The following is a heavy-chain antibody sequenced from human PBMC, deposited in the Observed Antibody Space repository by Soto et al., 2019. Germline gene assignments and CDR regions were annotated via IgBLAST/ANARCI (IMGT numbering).Heavy chain of an antibody. CDR1: GGSISSYY. CDR3: ARDLRIAGYYYYGMDV. D-gene: IGHD6-13*01. CDR2: IYYSGST. V-gene: IGHV4-59*01. Sequence: SETLSLTCTVSGGSISSYYWSWIRQPPGKGLEWIGYIYYSGSTNYNPSLKSRVTISVDTSKNQFSLKLSSVTAAGTAVYYCARDLRIAGYYYYGMDVWGQGTTVTVSS. J-gene: IGHJ6*02.